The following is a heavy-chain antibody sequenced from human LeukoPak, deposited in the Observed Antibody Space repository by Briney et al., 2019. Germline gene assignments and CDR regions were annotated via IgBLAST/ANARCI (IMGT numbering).Heavy chain of an antibody. D-gene: IGHD3-10*01. J-gene: IGHJ4*02. CDR2: IYYSGST. Sequence: SETLSLTCTVSGGSISSYYWSWIRQPPGKGLEWFRDIYYSGSTNYNPSLNSRVSISVDTLKMQFSLKLSSVTAADTAVYYCASRGNYYGSGSYDHWGQGTLVTVSS. V-gene: IGHV4-59*08. CDR3: ASRGNYYGSGSYDH. CDR1: GGSISSYY.